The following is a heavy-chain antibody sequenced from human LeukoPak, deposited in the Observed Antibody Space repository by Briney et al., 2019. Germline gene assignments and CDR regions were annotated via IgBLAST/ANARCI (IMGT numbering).Heavy chain of an antibody. CDR1: GYSFTSYW. J-gene: IGHJ4*02. V-gene: IGHV5-51*01. CDR2: IYPGDSDT. Sequence: GESLKISCKGSGYSFTSYWIGWVRQMPGKGLEWMGIIYPGDSDTRYSPSFQGQVTISADKSIGTAYLQWSSLKASDTAMYYCARLYNYGDSKYYFDYWGQGTLVTVSS. CDR3: ARLYNYGDSKYYFDY. D-gene: IGHD4-17*01.